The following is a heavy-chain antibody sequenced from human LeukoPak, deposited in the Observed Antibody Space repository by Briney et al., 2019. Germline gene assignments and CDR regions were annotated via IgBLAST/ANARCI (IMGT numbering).Heavy chain of an antibody. Sequence: GASVKVSCKASGYTFTSYAMHWVRQAPGQRLEWMGWINAGNGNTKYSQKFQGRVTITGDTSASTAYMELSSLRSEDTAVYYCARAPMVGAICYFDYWGQGTLVTVSS. CDR1: GYTFTSYA. V-gene: IGHV1-3*01. CDR3: ARAPMVGAICYFDY. CDR2: INAGNGNT. D-gene: IGHD1-26*01. J-gene: IGHJ4*02.